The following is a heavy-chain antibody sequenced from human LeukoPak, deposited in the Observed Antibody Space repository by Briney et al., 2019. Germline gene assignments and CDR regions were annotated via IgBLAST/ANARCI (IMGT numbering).Heavy chain of an antibody. CDR3: ARPQLGVIF. CDR1: GGSISSSSYY. D-gene: IGHD6-6*01. Sequence: PSETLSLTCTVSGGSISSSSYYWGWIRQPPGKGLEWIGSIYYSGSTYYNPSLKSRVTISVDTSKNQFSLKLSSVTAADTAVYYCARPQLGVIFWGQGTLVTVSS. J-gene: IGHJ4*02. CDR2: IYYSGST. V-gene: IGHV4-39*01.